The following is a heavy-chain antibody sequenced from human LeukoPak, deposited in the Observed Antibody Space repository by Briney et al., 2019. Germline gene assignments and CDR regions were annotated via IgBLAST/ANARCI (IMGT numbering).Heavy chain of an antibody. D-gene: IGHD2-2*01. CDR3: AKKGGYCSSTSCSPPDYYYMDV. CDR2: ISDNGGEE. Sequence: GRSLRLSCAASAFTLSNYAIHWVRQAPGKGLEWVAVISDNGGEEFYADSVKGRFTISRDNSKNTLYLQMNSLRAEDTAVYYCAKKGGYCSSTSCSPPDYYYMDVWGKGTTVTVSS. CDR1: AFTLSNYA. V-gene: IGHV3-30-3*02. J-gene: IGHJ6*03.